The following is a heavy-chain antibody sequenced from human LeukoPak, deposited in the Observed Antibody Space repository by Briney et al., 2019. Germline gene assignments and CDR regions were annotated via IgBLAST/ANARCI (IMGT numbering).Heavy chain of an antibody. D-gene: IGHD3-3*01. CDR2: ISSSSSYI. V-gene: IGHV3-21*01. CDR1: GFTSSSYS. J-gene: IGHJ4*02. Sequence: GGSLRLSCAASGFTSSSYSMNWVRQAPGKGLEWVSSISSSSSYIYYADSVKGRFTISRDNAKHSLYLEMNSLRAEDTAVYYCARGQVTYYDFWSGYYYFDYWGQGTLVTVSS. CDR3: ARGQVTYYDFWSGYYYFDY.